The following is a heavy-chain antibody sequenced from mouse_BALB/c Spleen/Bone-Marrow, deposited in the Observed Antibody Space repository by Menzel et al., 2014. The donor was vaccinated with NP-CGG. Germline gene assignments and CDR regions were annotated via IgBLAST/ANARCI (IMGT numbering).Heavy chain of an antibody. D-gene: IGHD2-4*01. Sequence: EESGGRLVTPGTPLTLTCTVSGFSLSSYAMSWVRQAPGKGLEWIGIIYVSGSTYYASWAKGRFTISKTSTTVDLKITSPTTEDTAMYYCARKGAMITHYYAMDYWGQGTSVTVSS. V-gene: IGHV5-6-5*01. CDR2: IYVSGST. CDR3: ARKGAMITHYYAMDY. J-gene: IGHJ4*01. CDR1: GFSLSSYA.